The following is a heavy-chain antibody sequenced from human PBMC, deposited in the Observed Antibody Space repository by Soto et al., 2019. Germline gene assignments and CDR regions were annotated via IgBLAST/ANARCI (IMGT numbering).Heavy chain of an antibody. J-gene: IGHJ6*02. CDR1: GFTFTTYW. CDR3: ARGLKNYYGVDV. Sequence: EVKVVESGGGLVQPGGSLRLSCAASGFTFTTYWMHWVRQVPGKGLVWVSRIKGDGISLSYADSVKGRFTISRDNVENTVYLQMGSLRADDTAVYYCARGLKNYYGVDVWGQGTTVTVSS. V-gene: IGHV3-74*01. CDR2: IKGDGISL.